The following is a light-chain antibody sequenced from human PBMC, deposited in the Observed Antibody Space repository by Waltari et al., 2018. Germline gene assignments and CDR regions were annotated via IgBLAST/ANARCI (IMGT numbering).Light chain of an antibody. J-gene: IGKJ4*01. CDR1: QSVCSKY. CDR3: QQYDNSPPLT. Sequence: EIVLTQSPATLSLFTGERVTLSSRASQSVCSKYLAWYQQKPGQAPRLLIYGGSTRATGTPDRFSGSESGTDFTLTISRLEPDDFALYYCQQYDNSPPLTFGGGTRVEIK. CDR2: GGS. V-gene: IGKV3-20*01.